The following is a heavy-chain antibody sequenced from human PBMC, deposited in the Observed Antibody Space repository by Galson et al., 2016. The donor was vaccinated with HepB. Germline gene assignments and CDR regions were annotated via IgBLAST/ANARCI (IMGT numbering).Heavy chain of an antibody. CDR3: ARLYFGPGGAVDS. Sequence: SLRLSCAASGLTLRHFAMHWVRQAPGQGLEWVSLIYSGGSTYYADSVKGRFTISRDNSKNTLSLQMNSLRAEDTAVYYCARLYFGPGGAVDSWGQGILVTVSS. J-gene: IGHJ4*02. CDR2: IYSGGST. CDR1: GLTLRHFA. D-gene: IGHD3-10*01. V-gene: IGHV3-53*01.